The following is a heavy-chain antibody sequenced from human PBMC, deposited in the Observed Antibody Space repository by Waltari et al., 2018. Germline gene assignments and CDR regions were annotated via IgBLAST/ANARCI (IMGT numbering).Heavy chain of an antibody. V-gene: IGHV3-33*01. D-gene: IGHD3-16*01. CDR2: IWYDGSNK. CDR1: GFTFSSSG. Sequence: VQLLESGGGVVQPGRSLRLSCAASGFTFSSSGMPWVRQAPGKGLEWVAVIWYDGSNKDDADSVKGRFTISRDNSKNTLYLQMNSLRAEDTAVYYCAREIPNWGSDAFDIWGQGTMVTVSS. CDR3: AREIPNWGSDAFDI. J-gene: IGHJ3*02.